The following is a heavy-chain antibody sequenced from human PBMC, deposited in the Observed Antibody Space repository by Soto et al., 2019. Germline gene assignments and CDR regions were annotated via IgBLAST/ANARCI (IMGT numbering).Heavy chain of an antibody. J-gene: IGHJ3*02. CDR2: IDPSDSYT. V-gene: IGHV5-10-1*01. D-gene: IGHD3-9*01. Sequence: PGESLKISCKGSGYSFTSYWISWVRQMPGKGLEWMGRIDPSDSYTNYSPSFQGHVTTSADKSISTAYLQWSSLKASDTAMYYCARRDDILTGYFLGAFDIWGQGTMVTVSS. CDR1: GYSFTSYW. CDR3: ARRDDILTGYFLGAFDI.